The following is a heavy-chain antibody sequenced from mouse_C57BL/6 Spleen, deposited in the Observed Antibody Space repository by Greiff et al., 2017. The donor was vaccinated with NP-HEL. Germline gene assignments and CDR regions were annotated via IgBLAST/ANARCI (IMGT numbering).Heavy chain of an antibody. V-gene: IGHV5-6*01. CDR2: ISSGGSYT. Sequence: EVQLVESGGDLVKPGGSLKLSCAASGFTFSSYGMSWVRQTPDKRLEWVATISSGGSYTYYPDSVKGRFTISRDNANNTLYLQMSSLKSEDTSMYYCARPGSSYEYFDVWGTGTTVTVSS. J-gene: IGHJ1*03. CDR3: ARPGSSYEYFDV. D-gene: IGHD1-1*01. CDR1: GFTFSSYG.